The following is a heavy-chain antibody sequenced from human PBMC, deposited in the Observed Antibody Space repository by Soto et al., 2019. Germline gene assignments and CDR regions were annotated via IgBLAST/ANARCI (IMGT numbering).Heavy chain of an antibody. D-gene: IGHD4-17*01. V-gene: IGHV3-48*02. Sequence: EVQLVESGGGLVQPGGSLRLSCAASGFTFSSYSMNWVRQAPGKGLEWVSYISSSSSTIYYADSVKGRFTISRDNAKNSLYLQMNSLRDEDTAVYYCARDLDPTTVTTFFDYWGQGTLVTVSS. CDR3: ARDLDPTTVTTFFDY. CDR1: GFTFSSYS. J-gene: IGHJ4*02. CDR2: ISSSSSTI.